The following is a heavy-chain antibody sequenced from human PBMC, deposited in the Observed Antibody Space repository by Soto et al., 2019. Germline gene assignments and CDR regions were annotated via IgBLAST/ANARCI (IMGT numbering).Heavy chain of an antibody. D-gene: IGHD5-18*01. CDR3: AKDPRLWTEGIQLWLPWFDP. CDR1: GFTFSSYG. J-gene: IGHJ5*02. CDR2: ISYDGSNK. V-gene: IGHV3-30*18. Sequence: GGSLRLSCAASGFTFSSYGMHWVRQAPGKGLEWVAVISYDGSNKYYADSVKGRFTISRDNSKNTPYLQMNSLRAEDTAVYYCAKDPRLWTEGIQLWLPWFDPWGQGTLVTVSS.